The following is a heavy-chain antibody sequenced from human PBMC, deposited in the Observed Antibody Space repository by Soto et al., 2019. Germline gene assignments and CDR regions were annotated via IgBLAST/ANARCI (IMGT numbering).Heavy chain of an antibody. CDR2: INHSGST. J-gene: IGHJ6*03. D-gene: IGHD6-19*01. CDR3: ARGLRYSSGWYSNYYYYYYMDV. Sequence: QVQLQQWGAGLLKPSETLSLTCAVYGGSFSGYYWSWIRQPPGKGLEWIGEINHSGSTNYNPSLKSRVTISVDTSKNQVSLKLSSVTAADTAVYYCARGLRYSSGWYSNYYYYYYMDVWGKGTTVTVSS. V-gene: IGHV4-34*01. CDR1: GGSFSGYY.